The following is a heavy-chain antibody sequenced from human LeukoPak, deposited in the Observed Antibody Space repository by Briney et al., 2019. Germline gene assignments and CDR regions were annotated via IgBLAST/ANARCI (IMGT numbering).Heavy chain of an antibody. D-gene: IGHD6-13*01. V-gene: IGHV4-34*01. Sequence: SETLSLTCAVYGVSFSGYYWSWIRQPPGKGLEWIGEINHSGSTNYNPSLKSRVTISVDTSKNQFSLKLSSVTAADTGVYYCAGGVIAAAVNGAFDPWGQGTLVTVSS. J-gene: IGHJ5*02. CDR3: AGGVIAAAVNGAFDP. CDR1: GVSFSGYY. CDR2: INHSGST.